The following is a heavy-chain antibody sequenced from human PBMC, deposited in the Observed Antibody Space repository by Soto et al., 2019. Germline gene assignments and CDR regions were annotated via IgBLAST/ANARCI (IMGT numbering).Heavy chain of an antibody. CDR3: ARYHDRPQLGGNYYYIMDV. Sequence: QVQVEQSGAEVKKPGSSVKVSCKASVGTFSTAAISWVRQAPGQGLEWMGGIMPIFRTADYAQKFQGRVTVTADESTSTAYLELRSLSSEDTAIYYCARYHDRPQLGGNYYYIMDVWGQGTTVTVSS. V-gene: IGHV1-69*12. J-gene: IGHJ6*02. CDR2: IMPIFRTA. D-gene: IGHD3-3*02. CDR1: VGTFSTAA.